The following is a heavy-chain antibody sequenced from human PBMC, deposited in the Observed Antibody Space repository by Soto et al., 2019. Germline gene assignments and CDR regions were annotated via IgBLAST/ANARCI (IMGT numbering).Heavy chain of an antibody. D-gene: IGHD7-27*01. J-gene: IGHJ4*02. CDR1: GYTFTSYG. CDR3: ARDMGILWPMDGFDY. Sequence: ASVKVSCKASGYTFTSYGISWVRQAPGQGLEWMGWISAYNGNTNYAQKLQGRVTMTTDTSTSTAYMELRSLRSDDTAVYYCARDMGILWPMDGFDYWGQGTLVTVSS. CDR2: ISAYNGNT. V-gene: IGHV1-18*04.